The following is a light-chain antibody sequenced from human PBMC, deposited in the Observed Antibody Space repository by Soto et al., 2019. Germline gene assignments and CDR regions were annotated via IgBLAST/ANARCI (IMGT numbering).Light chain of an antibody. Sequence: EIVMTQSPVTLSVSPGERATLSCRASQSVGSNLAWYQQKPGQASRLLLYGASTRATGIPGRISGSGSGTEFTLTITSLQSEDFAVYYCQQHNYWPSFGQGTKLEFK. CDR1: QSVGSN. CDR3: QQHNYWPS. J-gene: IGKJ2*01. V-gene: IGKV3-15*01. CDR2: GAS.